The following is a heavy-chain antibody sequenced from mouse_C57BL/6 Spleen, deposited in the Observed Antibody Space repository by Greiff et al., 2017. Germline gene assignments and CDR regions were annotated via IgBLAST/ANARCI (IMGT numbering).Heavy chain of an antibody. CDR3: ARSDGYSLFAY. V-gene: IGHV1-42*01. Sequence: VQLQQSGPELVKPGASVKISCKASGYSFTGYYMNWVKQSPEKSLEWIGEINPSTGGTTYNQKFKAKATLTVDKSSSTAYMQLKSLTSEDSAVYYCARSDGYSLFAYWGQGTLVTVSA. CDR1: GYSFTGYY. D-gene: IGHD2-3*01. CDR2: INPSTGGT. J-gene: IGHJ3*01.